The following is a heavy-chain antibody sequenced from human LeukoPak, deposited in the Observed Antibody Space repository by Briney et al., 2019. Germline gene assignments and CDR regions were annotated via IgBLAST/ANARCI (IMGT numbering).Heavy chain of an antibody. Sequence: SETLSLTCTVSDDSITMYYWTWIRQPPGKGLEWIGYVDHTGSTNYNPSLKSRVTISVDTSKNQFSLRLSSVTAADTAVYYCARDGPTGPWGQGTLVTVSS. CDR1: DDSITMYY. CDR2: VDHTGST. D-gene: IGHD1-26*01. CDR3: ARDGPTGP. V-gene: IGHV4-59*01. J-gene: IGHJ4*02.